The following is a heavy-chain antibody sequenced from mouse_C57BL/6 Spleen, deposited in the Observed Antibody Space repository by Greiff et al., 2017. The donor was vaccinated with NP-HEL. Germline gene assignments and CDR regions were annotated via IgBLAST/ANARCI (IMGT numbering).Heavy chain of an antibody. CDR1: GYTFTSYT. J-gene: IGHJ2*01. Sequence: QVQLQQSGAELARPGASVKMSCKASGYTFTSYTMHWVKQRPGQGLEWIGYINPSSGYTKYNQKFKDKATLTADKSSSTAYMQLSSLTSEDSAVYYCNWDGGYFDYWGQGTTLTVSS. CDR2: INPSSGYT. CDR3: NWDGGYFDY. D-gene: IGHD4-1*02. V-gene: IGHV1-4*01.